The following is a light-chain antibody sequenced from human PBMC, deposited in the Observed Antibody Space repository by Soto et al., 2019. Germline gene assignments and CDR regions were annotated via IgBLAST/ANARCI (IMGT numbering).Light chain of an antibody. CDR1: QSISNW. CDR2: KVS. V-gene: IGKV1-5*03. CDR3: QQYSRDPWT. Sequence: DIQMTQSPSTLSPFVGDRVTITCRASQSISNWLAWYQQKPGYAPKLLIYKVSTLNTGVPSRFSGSGSGTGFTLTISSLQPDDFATYYCQQYSRDPWTFGQGTKVDI. J-gene: IGKJ1*01.